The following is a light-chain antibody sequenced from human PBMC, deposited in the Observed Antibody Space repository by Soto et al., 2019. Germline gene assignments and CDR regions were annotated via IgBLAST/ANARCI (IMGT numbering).Light chain of an antibody. CDR2: GAS. CDR3: QQYVTSPRT. V-gene: IGKV3-20*01. CDR1: QSLRATY. J-gene: IGKJ1*01. Sequence: EVVLTQSPDTLSFSPVEASTLSFRASQSLRATYVAWYQQRPGQAPRLLIYGASFRATGIPAKFSGRGSGTDFTLSISRLEPEDFAVYYCQQYVTSPRTFGQGTKVDIK.